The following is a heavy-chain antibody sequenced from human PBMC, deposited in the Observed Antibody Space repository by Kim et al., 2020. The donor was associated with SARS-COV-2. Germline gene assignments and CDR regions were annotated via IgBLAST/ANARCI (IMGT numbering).Heavy chain of an antibody. D-gene: IGHD1-26*01. J-gene: IGHJ4*02. CDR3: ARDGKTARGSYLAAFDY. Sequence: RTRRVTISVDTSKNQFSLKLSSVTAAATAVYYCARDGKTARGSYLAAFDYWGQGTLVTVSS. V-gene: IGHV4-59*01.